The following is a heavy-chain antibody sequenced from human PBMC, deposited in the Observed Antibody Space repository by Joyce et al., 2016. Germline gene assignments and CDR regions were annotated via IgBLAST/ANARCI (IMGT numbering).Heavy chain of an antibody. CDR1: DASVSSGSFC. D-gene: IGHD2-21*01. CDR2: IYQSLNT. CDR3: ARGRIQLWAQNFAMGRLSDY. V-gene: IGHV4-30-2*01. Sequence: QLQPLESGSRLLKPSQTLSLTCAVSDASVSSGSFCWSWVRQTPAKGIEWIVDIYQSLNTYYNPSLTVRVSVSVDGSRNQFPLQPTSVTAADTAVYYCARGRIQLWAQNFAMGRLSDYWGQGSLVIVSS. J-gene: IGHJ4*02.